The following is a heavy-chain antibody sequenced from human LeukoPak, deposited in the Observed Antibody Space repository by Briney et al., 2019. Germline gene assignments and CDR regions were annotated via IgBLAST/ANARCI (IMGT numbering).Heavy chain of an antibody. J-gene: IGHJ4*02. V-gene: IGHV3-30*18. CDR2: ISYDGSNK. D-gene: IGHD3-10*01. CDR3: AKGIVYGSGSMEDY. CDR1: GFTFSSYG. Sequence: PGGSLRLSCAASGFTFSSYGMHWVRQAPGKGLEWVAVISYDGSNKYYADSVKGRFAISRDNSKNTLYLQMNSLRAEDTAVYYCAKGIVYGSGSMEDYWGQGTLVTVSS.